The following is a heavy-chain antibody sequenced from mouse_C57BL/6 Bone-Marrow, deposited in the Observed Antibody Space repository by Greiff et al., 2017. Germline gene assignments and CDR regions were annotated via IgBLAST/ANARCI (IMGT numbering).Heavy chain of an antibody. V-gene: IGHV1-50*01. CDR1: GYTFTSYW. J-gene: IGHJ1*03. Sequence: QVQLQQPGAELVKPGASVKLSCKASGYTFTSYWMQWVKQRPGQGLEWIGEIDPSDSYKNYNQKFKGQATLTVDTTYSTAYMQLSSLTSEDSAFYYFAGNFGYFDVWGTGTTVTVSS. CDR2: IDPSDSYK. CDR3: AGNFGYFDV.